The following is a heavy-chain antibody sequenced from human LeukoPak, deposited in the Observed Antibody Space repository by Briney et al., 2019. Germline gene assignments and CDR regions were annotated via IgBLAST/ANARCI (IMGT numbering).Heavy chain of an antibody. Sequence: PGGSLRLSCAASGFTFSSYAMHWVRQAPGKGLEWVAVISYDGSNKYYADPVKGRFTISRDNSKNTLYLQMNSLRAEDTAVYYCQGRAMVTNDYWGQGTLVTVSS. J-gene: IGHJ4*02. CDR3: QGRAMVTNDY. CDR2: ISYDGSNK. D-gene: IGHD5-18*01. CDR1: GFTFSSYA. V-gene: IGHV3-30-3*01.